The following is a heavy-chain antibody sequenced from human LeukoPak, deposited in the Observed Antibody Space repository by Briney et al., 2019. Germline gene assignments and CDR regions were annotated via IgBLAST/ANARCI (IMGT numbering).Heavy chain of an antibody. CDR1: GYSISSGYY. J-gene: IGHJ3*02. Sequence: SETLSLTCAVSGYSISSGYYWGWIRQPPGKGLEWIGSLNQSGSTYYNPSLKCRVTISVDTSKNQFSLMLSSVTAADTAVYYCARLEDCSSTSCYPYAFDIWGEGTMVTVSS. CDR3: ARLEDCSSTSCYPYAFDI. D-gene: IGHD2-2*01. V-gene: IGHV4-38-2*01. CDR2: LNQSGST.